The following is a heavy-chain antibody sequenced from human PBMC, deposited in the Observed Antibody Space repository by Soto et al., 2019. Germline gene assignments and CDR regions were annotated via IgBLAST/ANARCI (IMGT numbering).Heavy chain of an antibody. D-gene: IGHD4-4*01. Sequence: PSETLSLTCTVSEGSIRGYYWSWIRQPPGKGLEWIGYFHYTGISNYNSSLKSRVTMSLDTSKNQFSLKLSSVSAADTAIYYCARGASNWQYFDYWGQGALVTV. CDR3: ARGASNWQYFDY. CDR1: EGSIRGYY. J-gene: IGHJ4*02. V-gene: IGHV4-59*01. CDR2: FHYTGIS.